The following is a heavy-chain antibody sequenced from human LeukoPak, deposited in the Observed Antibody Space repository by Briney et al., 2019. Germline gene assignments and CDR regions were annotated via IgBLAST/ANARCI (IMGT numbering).Heavy chain of an antibody. D-gene: IGHD6-13*01. CDR3: ARGTIEAAGTDY. Sequence: PGGSLRLSCAASGFTFSRYWMSWVRQAPGKGLEWLANIKQDGSEKYYVDSVKGRFTISRDNAKNSVYLQMNSLRVEDTAVYYCARGTIEAAGTDYWGQGTLLTVSS. V-gene: IGHV3-7*01. CDR2: IKQDGSEK. J-gene: IGHJ4*02. CDR1: GFTFSRYW.